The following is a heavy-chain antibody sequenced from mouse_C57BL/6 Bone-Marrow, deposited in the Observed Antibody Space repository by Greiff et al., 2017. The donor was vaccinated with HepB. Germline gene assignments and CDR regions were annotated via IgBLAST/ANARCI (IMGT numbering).Heavy chain of an antibody. J-gene: IGHJ1*03. CDR1: GYTFTEYT. V-gene: IGHV1-62-2*01. CDR2: FYPGSGSI. CDR3: ARHEDEEGGLRRDWYFDV. D-gene: IGHD2-4*01. Sequence: VQLQQSGAELVKPGASVKLSCKASGYTFTEYTIHWVKQRSGQGLEWIGWFYPGSGSIKYNEKFKDKATLTADKSSSTVYMELSRLTSEDSAVYFWARHEDEEGGLRRDWYFDVWGTGTTVTVSS.